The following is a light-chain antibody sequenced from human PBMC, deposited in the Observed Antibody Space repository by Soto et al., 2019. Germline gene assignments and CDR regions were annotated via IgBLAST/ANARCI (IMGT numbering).Light chain of an antibody. Sequence: DIQMAQSPSSLSASVGDRVTITCRASQSIGDYLHWYQQKPGKAPNLLISAASNLQNGVPSRFSGSGFGTDFTLTIRSLQPEDFSTYYCQQLTNYPLTVVGGTKVDIK. CDR3: QQLTNYPLT. CDR1: QSIGDY. CDR2: AAS. J-gene: IGKJ4*01. V-gene: IGKV1-39*01.